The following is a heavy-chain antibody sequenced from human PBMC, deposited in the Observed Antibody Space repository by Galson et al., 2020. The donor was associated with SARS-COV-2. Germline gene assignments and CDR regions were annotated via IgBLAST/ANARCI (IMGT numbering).Heavy chain of an antibody. D-gene: IGHD6-13*01. CDR2: MNPNSGNT. CDR3: ATYSGSSMRGVDP. Sequence: ASVKVSCKASGYIFTNHDINWVRQATGQGLEWMGWMNPNSGNTGYAQKFQGRVTMTRDTSISTAYMELSSLTFEDTAVYYCATYSGSSMRGVDPWGQGTLVTVSS. CDR1: GYIFTNHD. J-gene: IGHJ5*02. V-gene: IGHV1-8*01.